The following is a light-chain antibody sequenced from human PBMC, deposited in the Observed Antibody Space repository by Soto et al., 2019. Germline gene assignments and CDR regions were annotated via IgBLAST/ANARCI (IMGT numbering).Light chain of an antibody. V-gene: IGKV3-15*01. CDR1: ESMSSK. Sequence: EIVMTQFPATLSVSPGERAILSCRASESMSSKLAWYQQKPGQAPRLLIYGASTRATGIPGRFSGSGSGTEFTLTISSLQSEDFAVYYCQQYNKWFSITFGQGTRLEIK. J-gene: IGKJ5*01. CDR2: GAS. CDR3: QQYNKWFSIT.